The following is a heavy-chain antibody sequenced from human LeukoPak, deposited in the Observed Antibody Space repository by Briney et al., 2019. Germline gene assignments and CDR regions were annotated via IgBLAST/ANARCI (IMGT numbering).Heavy chain of an antibody. CDR1: GFTFSSYS. CDR3: ARTRCSGWCRGDDAFDI. CDR2: ISSSSSYI. Sequence: GGSLRLSCAASGFTFSSYSMNWVRQAPGKGLEWVSSISSSSSYIYYADSVKGRFTISRDNAKNSLYLQMNSLRAEDTAMYYCARTRCSGWCRGDDAFDIWGQGTMVTVSS. D-gene: IGHD6-19*01. J-gene: IGHJ3*02. V-gene: IGHV3-21*01.